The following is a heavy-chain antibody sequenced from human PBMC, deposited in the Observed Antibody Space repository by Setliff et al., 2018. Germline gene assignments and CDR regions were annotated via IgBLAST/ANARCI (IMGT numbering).Heavy chain of an antibody. CDR2: ISGNSYYI. CDR1: GFNFNTHT. CDR3: VAGRMWLPVGDY. V-gene: IGHV3-21*01. Sequence: PGESLRLSCAAFGFNFNTHTLSWVRQAPGKGLEWVSAISGNSYYINYVDSVKGRFTVPRDNDRNSVSLQMNSLRAEDTGVYYCVAGRMWLPVGDYWGQGALVTVSS. J-gene: IGHJ4*02. D-gene: IGHD6-19*01.